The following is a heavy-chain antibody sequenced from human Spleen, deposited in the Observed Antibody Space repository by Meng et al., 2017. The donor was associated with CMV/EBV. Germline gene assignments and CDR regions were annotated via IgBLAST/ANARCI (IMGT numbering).Heavy chain of an antibody. Sequence: SLKISCAASGFTFDDYAMHWVRQGPGKGLEWVSGISWNSGSIGYADSVKGRLTISRDKDNSNNTLYLQMNSLRGEDAAIYYCAKNSANFWSGYHDYWGQGTLVTVSS. V-gene: IGHV3-9*01. CDR1: GFTFDDYA. CDR3: AKNSANFWSGYHDY. J-gene: IGHJ4*02. CDR2: ISWNSGSI. D-gene: IGHD3-3*01.